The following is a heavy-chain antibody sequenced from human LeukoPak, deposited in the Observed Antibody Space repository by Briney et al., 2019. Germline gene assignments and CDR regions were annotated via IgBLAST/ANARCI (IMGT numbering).Heavy chain of an antibody. D-gene: IGHD6-19*01. CDR1: GGSISSGSYY. V-gene: IGHV4-61*02. Sequence: SQTLSLTCTVSGGSISSGSYYWSWIRQPAGKGLEWIGRIYTSGSTNYNPSLKSRVTISVDTSKNQFSLKLSSVTAADTAVYYCARGHSGWYSDYMDVWGKGTTVTVSS. J-gene: IGHJ6*03. CDR3: ARGHSGWYSDYMDV. CDR2: IYTSGST.